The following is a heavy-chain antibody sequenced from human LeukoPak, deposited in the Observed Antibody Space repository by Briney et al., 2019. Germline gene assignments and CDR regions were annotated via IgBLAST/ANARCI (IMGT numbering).Heavy chain of an antibody. Sequence: SETLSLTCTVSGGSISSYYWSWIRQPPGKGLEWIGYIYYSGSTNYNPSLTSRVTISVDTSKNQFSLKLSSVTAADTAVYYCARGWYSPDAFDIWGQGTMVTVSS. CDR2: IYYSGST. J-gene: IGHJ3*02. D-gene: IGHD2-15*01. CDR3: ARGWYSPDAFDI. CDR1: GGSISSYY. V-gene: IGHV4-59*01.